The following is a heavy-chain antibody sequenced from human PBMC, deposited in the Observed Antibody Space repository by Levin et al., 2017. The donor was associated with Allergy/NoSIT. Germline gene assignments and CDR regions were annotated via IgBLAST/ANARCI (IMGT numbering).Heavy chain of an antibody. D-gene: IGHD6-19*01. CDR3: ARDVYLVQWPQYGMDV. CDR1: GFTFGDHA. Sequence: SCAASGFTFGDHAMHWVRLAPGKGLEWVAGIIWNSETMGYVASLKGRFTISRDNAKNSLYLQMNSLRVEDTDLYYCARDVYLVQWPQYGMDVWGQGTTVTVSS. V-gene: IGHV3-9*01. J-gene: IGHJ6*02. CDR2: IIWNSETM.